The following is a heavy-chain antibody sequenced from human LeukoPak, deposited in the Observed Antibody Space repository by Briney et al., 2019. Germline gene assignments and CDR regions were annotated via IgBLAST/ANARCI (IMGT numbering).Heavy chain of an antibody. CDR2: ISSSSYI. Sequence: GGSLRLSCAASGFTFSSYSMTWVRQAPGKGLEWVSSISSSSYIYYADSVKGRFTISRDNAKNSLYLQMNSLRAEDTAVYYCARADGGYNLNYWGQGTLVTVSS. J-gene: IGHJ4*02. CDR3: ARADGGYNLNY. V-gene: IGHV3-21*01. D-gene: IGHD5-24*01. CDR1: GFTFSSYS.